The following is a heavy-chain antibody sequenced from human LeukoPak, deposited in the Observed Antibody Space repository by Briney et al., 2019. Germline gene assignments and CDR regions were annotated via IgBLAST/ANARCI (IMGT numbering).Heavy chain of an antibody. V-gene: IGHV3-23*01. CDR1: GSTFSNYA. J-gene: IGHJ4*02. CDR3: AKDEGRQQLVDFDF. D-gene: IGHD6-13*01. Sequence: PGGSLRLSCAASGSTFSNYAMSWVRQAPGKGLEWVSAISGSGGNTYYADSVKGRFTISRDYSKNMLYLQMNSLRVEDTAVYYCAKDEGRQQLVDFDFWGQGALVTVSS. CDR2: ISGSGGNT.